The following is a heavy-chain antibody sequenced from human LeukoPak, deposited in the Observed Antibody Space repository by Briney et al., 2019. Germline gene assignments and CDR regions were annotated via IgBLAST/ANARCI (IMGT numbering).Heavy chain of an antibody. D-gene: IGHD4-23*01. CDR1: GFTFGNYA. V-gene: IGHV3-49*04. CDR3: TFDYGGNTGYFQH. J-gene: IGHJ1*01. CDR2: IRSKAYGGTT. Sequence: GGSLTLSCTASGFTFGNYAMSWVRQAPGNGLEWVGFIRSKAYGGTTEYAASVKGRFTISRDDSKTIAYLQMNSLKTEDTAVYYCTFDYGGNTGYFQHWGQGTLVTVSS.